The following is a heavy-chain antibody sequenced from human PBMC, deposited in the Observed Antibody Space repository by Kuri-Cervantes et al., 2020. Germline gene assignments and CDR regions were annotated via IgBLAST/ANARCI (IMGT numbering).Heavy chain of an antibody. D-gene: IGHD3-10*01. CDR2: IKQDGSEK. CDR1: GFTFSSYW. J-gene: IGHJ4*02. Sequence: GGSLRLSCAASGFTFSSYWMSWVRQAPGKGLEWVANIKQDGSEKYYVDSVKGRFTISRDNAKDSLYLQMNSLRAEDTAVSYCARSRASMVRGRIPYYFDYWGQGTLVTVSS. CDR3: ARSRASMVRGRIPYYFDY. V-gene: IGHV3-7*01.